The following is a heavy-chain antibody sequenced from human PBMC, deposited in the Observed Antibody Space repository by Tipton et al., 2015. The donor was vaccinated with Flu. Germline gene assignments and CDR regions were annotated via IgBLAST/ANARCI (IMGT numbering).Heavy chain of an antibody. CDR3: ARLVVVPAAKTGYFDY. CDR1: GYSFTSYW. V-gene: IGHV5-51*03. Sequence: QLVQSGAEVKKPGESLKISCKGSGYSFTSYWIGWVRQMPGKGLEWMGIIYPGDSDTRYSPSFQGQVTISADKSISTAYLQWSSLKASDTAMYYCARLVVVPAAKTGYFDYWGQGTLVTVSS. D-gene: IGHD2-2*01. J-gene: IGHJ4*02. CDR2: IYPGDSDT.